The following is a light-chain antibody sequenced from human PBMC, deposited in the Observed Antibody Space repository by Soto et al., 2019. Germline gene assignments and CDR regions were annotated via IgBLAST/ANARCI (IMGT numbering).Light chain of an antibody. V-gene: IGLV2-11*01. CDR1: SSDVGAYNF. Sequence: QSVLTQPRSVSGSPGQSVTISCTGTSSDVGAYNFVSWYQHNPGKAPKLMIFDVSARPAGVPDRFSGSKSANTASLTISGLQTEDEADYYCCSYAGTYIPVFGGGTKLTVL. CDR3: CSYAGTYIPV. CDR2: DVS. J-gene: IGLJ2*01.